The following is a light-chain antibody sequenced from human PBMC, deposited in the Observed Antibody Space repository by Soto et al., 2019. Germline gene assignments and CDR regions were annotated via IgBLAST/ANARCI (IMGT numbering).Light chain of an antibody. V-gene: IGKV1-5*03. CDR1: QSISSR. J-gene: IGKJ2*01. Sequence: DIQMTQSPSTLSASVGDRVTNTCRASQSISSRLAWYQQKPGKAPKLLIYKASSLESGVRSRFSGSGSGTEFTLTISSLQPDDFATYYCQQYNSYHTFGQGTKLEIK. CDR3: QQYNSYHT. CDR2: KAS.